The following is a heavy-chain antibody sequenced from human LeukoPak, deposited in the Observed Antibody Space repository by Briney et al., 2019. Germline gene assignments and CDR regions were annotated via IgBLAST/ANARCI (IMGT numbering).Heavy chain of an antibody. CDR2: VSYDGSNK. CDR3: ARDWGNRFDY. J-gene: IGHJ4*02. V-gene: IGHV3-30-3*01. Sequence: RRSLRLSCAASGFTFSGYAMHWIRQAPGKGLEWVAVVSYDGSNKFYADSVKGRFTISRDNSKNTLYLQMNSLRTEDTAVYYCARDWGNRFDYWGQGTLVTVSS. CDR1: GFTFSGYA. D-gene: IGHD1-14*01.